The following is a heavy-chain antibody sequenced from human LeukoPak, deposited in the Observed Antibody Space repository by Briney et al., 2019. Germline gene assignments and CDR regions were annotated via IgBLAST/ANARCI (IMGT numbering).Heavy chain of an antibody. J-gene: IGHJ4*02. Sequence: GGSLRLSCAASGFTFSSYEMNWVRQAPGKGLEWVSYISSSGSTIYYADSVKGRFTISRDNAKNSLYLQMNNLRAEDTAVYYCARALYFSSGYRRFDYWGQGTLVTVSS. V-gene: IGHV3-48*03. CDR2: ISSSGSTI. D-gene: IGHD3-22*01. CDR3: ARALYFSSGYRRFDY. CDR1: GFTFSSYE.